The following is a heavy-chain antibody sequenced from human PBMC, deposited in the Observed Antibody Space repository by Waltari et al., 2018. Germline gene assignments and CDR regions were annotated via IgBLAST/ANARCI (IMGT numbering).Heavy chain of an antibody. D-gene: IGHD3-10*01. V-gene: IGHV1-69*04. CDR1: VGTFSSYA. J-gene: IGHJ3*02. CDR2: IIPILGIA. Sequence: QVQLVQSGAEVKKPGSSVKVPCKASVGTFSSYATSRVEQAPGQGLEWMGRIIPILGIANYAQKFQGRVTITADKSTSTAYMELSSLRSEDTAVYYCASRLKGIRAFDIWGQGTMVTVSS. CDR3: ASRLKGIRAFDI.